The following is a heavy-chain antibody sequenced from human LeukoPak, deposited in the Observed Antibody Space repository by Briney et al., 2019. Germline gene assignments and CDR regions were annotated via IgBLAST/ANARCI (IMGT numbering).Heavy chain of an antibody. CDR2: IYYSGNV. CDR3: ARDPWYYYGSGSYYP. V-gene: IGHV4-39*07. D-gene: IGHD3-10*01. J-gene: IGHJ5*02. CDR1: GGSISLSNLY. Sequence: SETLSLTCTISGGSISLSNLYWGWIRQPPGKGLEWIGSIYYSGNVYDNPSLKSRVAISVDTSKNQFSLKLSSVTAADTAVYYCARDPWYYYGSGSYYPWGQGTLVTVSS.